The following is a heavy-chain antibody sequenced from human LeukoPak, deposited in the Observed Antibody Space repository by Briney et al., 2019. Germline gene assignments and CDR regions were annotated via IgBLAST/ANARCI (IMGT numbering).Heavy chain of an antibody. D-gene: IGHD1-26*01. CDR1: GFTFSSYW. CDR2: INSDGGTT. V-gene: IGHV3-74*01. Sequence: GGSLRLSCAASGFTFSSYWMHWVRQAPGKGLVWVPRINSDGGTTNYADSVKGRFTISRDNAKNTLDLQMNSLRAEDTAVYYCARRSSGSPPYYFDYWGQGTLVTVSS. J-gene: IGHJ4*02. CDR3: ARRSSGSPPYYFDY.